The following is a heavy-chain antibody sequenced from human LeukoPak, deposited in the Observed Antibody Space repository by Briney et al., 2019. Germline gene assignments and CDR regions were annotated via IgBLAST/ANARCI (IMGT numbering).Heavy chain of an antibody. V-gene: IGHV3-53*01. J-gene: IGHJ3*01. D-gene: IGHD1-26*01. Sequence: GGSLRLSCAASGFTVSSNYMSWVRQAPGKGREWVSVIYSGGSTYYADSVKGRFTISRDNAKNTLYLQMNSLRAEDTAVYYCARAGEGLLAYSFDLWGQGTMVTVSS. CDR2: IYSGGST. CDR3: ARAGEGLLAYSFDL. CDR1: GFTVSSNY.